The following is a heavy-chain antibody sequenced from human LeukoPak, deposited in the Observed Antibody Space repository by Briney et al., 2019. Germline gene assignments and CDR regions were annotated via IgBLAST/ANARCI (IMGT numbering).Heavy chain of an antibody. V-gene: IGHV4-61*02. CDR3: ARGVSNCSGGSCYSFDC. CDR1: GGSISSGSYY. CDR2: IYTSGST. Sequence: SQTLSLTCTVSGGSISSGSYYWSWIRQPAGKGLEWIGRIYTSGSTNYNPSLKSRVTISVDTSKNQFSLKLSSVTAADTAVYYCARGVSNCSGGSCYSFDCWGQGTLVTVSS. D-gene: IGHD2-15*01. J-gene: IGHJ4*02.